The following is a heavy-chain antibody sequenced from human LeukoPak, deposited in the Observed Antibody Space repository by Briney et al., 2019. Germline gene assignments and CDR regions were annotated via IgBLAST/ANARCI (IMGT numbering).Heavy chain of an antibody. V-gene: IGHV4-59*01. CDR1: GDSISSNY. CDR2: IYYTGST. CDR3: ARGYYASSSLDY. J-gene: IGHJ4*02. D-gene: IGHD6-6*01. Sequence: SETLSLTCTVSGDSISSNYWSWIRQPPGKGLEWIGYIYYTGSTYYNPSLKSRVTISVDTSKNQFSLKLSSVTAADTAVYYCARGYYASSSLDYWGQGTLVTVSS.